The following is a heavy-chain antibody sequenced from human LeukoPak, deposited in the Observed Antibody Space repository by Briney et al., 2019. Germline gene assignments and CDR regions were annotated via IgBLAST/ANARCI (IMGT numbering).Heavy chain of an antibody. D-gene: IGHD5-18*01. CDR2: IKQDGSER. CDR3: AKDLSGYTYGPGYMDV. Sequence: GGSLRLSCAASGFTFSAFWMNWVRQAPGRGLEWVANIKQDGSERYFVDSVKGRFTISRDNAQNSMYLQMNSLRTEDTAVYYCAKDLSGYTYGPGYMDVWGKGTTVTVSS. V-gene: IGHV3-7*01. CDR1: GFTFSAFW. J-gene: IGHJ6*03.